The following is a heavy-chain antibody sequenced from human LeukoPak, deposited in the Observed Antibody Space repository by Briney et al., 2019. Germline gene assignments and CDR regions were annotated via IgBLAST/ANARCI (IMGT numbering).Heavy chain of an antibody. V-gene: IGHV3-74*01. J-gene: IGHJ6*03. Sequence: GGSLRLSCAATGFTFNTYYIHWVRQAPGKGLVWVSRVNTDGSSSNYADSVKGRFTISRDNAKNSLFLQLNTLRTEDTALYFCARDLHSGWPFSEFYYMDVWGKGTTVTVSS. D-gene: IGHD6-19*01. CDR1: GFTFNTYY. CDR2: VNTDGSSS. CDR3: ARDLHSGWPFSEFYYMDV.